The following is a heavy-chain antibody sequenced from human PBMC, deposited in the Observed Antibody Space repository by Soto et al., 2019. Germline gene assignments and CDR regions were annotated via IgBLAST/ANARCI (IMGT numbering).Heavy chain of an antibody. CDR1: GYTFTSYG. Sequence: ASVKVSCKASGYTFTSYGISWVRQAPGQGLEWMGWISAYNGNTNYAQKLQGRVTMTTDTSTSTAYMELRSLRSDDTAVYYCARDPRYDILTDSLDYDYWGQGNLVTVSS. D-gene: IGHD3-9*01. V-gene: IGHV1-18*01. J-gene: IGHJ4*02. CDR2: ISAYNGNT. CDR3: ARDPRYDILTDSLDYDY.